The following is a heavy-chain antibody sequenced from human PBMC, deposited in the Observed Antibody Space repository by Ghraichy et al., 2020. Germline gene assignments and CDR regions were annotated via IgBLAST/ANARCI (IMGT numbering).Heavy chain of an antibody. CDR3: ARVPLYERSRPNPHYFDF. V-gene: IGHV3-48*02. CDR2: ISGGSDTV. J-gene: IGHJ4*02. CDR1: GFTFSTYS. D-gene: IGHD3-22*01. Sequence: GGSLRLSCAASGFTFSTYSMNWVRQAPGKGLEWISYISGGSDTVYHAGSVTGRFTISRDNAMNSLYLQMNSLRDEDTAVYYCARVPLYERSRPNPHYFDFWGQGTLVTVSS.